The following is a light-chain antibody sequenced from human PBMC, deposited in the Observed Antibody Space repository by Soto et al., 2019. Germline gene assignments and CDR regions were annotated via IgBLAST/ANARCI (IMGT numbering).Light chain of an antibody. CDR2: KGT. J-gene: IGLJ1*01. V-gene: IGLV2-23*01. CDR3: CSSAPESTYV. CDR1: SSDVGAYNP. Sequence: QSALAHPASVSGSPGQSITISCTGTSSDVGAYNPVSWYQQHPHRAPQVIIYKGTQRPSGVSNRFSGSTSGNAASLTISALQTDDEADYFCCSSAPESTYVCGTGTKVTVL.